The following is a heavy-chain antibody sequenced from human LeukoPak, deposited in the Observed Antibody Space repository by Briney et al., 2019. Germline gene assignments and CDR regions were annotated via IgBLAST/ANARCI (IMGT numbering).Heavy chain of an antibody. CDR1: GDSFNTYY. D-gene: IGHD2-2*01. CDR3: AREPYCGSTSCFHMDV. Sequence: SETLSLTCTVSGDSFNTYYWSWVRQPAGKGLEWIGRTYASGNTHYNPSLKSRVTMSVDTSKNQLSLKLTSVTAADTAVYYCAREPYCGSTSCFHMDVWGKGTTVTVSS. V-gene: IGHV4-4*07. CDR2: TYASGNT. J-gene: IGHJ6*03.